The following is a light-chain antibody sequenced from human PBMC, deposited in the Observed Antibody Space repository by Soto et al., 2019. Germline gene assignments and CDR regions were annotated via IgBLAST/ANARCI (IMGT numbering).Light chain of an antibody. J-gene: IGKJ5*01. Sequence: EIQMTQSPSTLSGSVGDRVTITCRASQTISSWLAWYQQKPGKAPKLLIYKASTLKSGVPSRFSGSGSGTDFTLTISNLQPEDFATYYCQQAASFPITFGQGTRLEIK. CDR2: KAS. V-gene: IGKV1-5*03. CDR3: QQAASFPIT. CDR1: QTISSW.